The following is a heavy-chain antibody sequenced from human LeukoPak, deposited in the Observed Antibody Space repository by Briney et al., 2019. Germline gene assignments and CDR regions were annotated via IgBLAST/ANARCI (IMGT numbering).Heavy chain of an antibody. D-gene: IGHD3-22*01. V-gene: IGHV4-59*08. CDR3: ASMGLIVQTTDAFDI. CDR2: ISDIGSI. Sequence: SETLSLTCTVSGGSISSYYWRWIRQPPGKGLEWIAYISDIGSINYNPSLRSRVTISLDTSKNQFSLKLSSVTAADTAVYYCASMGLIVQTTDAFDIWGQGTMVTVSS. CDR1: GGSISSYY. J-gene: IGHJ3*02.